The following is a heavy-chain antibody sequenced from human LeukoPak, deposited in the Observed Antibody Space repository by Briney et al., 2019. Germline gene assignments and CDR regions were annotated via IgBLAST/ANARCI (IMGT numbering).Heavy chain of an antibody. Sequence: ASVKVSCKASGGTFSSYAISWVRQAPGQGLEWMGIINPSGGSTSYAQKFQGRVTMTRDTSTSTVYMELSSLRSEDTAVYYCARERGSGWYTHWGQGTLVTVSS. CDR2: INPSGGST. V-gene: IGHV1-46*01. CDR3: ARERGSGWYTH. CDR1: GGTFSSYA. D-gene: IGHD6-19*01. J-gene: IGHJ4*02.